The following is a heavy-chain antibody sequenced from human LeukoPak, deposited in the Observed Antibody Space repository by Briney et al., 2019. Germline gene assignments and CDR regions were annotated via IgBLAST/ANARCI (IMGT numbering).Heavy chain of an antibody. Sequence: GGSLRLSCAASGFTVSSNYMSWVRQAPGKGLEWVSVIYSGGTTYYADSVKGRFTISRDISKNTLYLQMDSLRVEDTAVYYCARMWISSGYYVDSWGQGTLVTVSS. D-gene: IGHD3-22*01. V-gene: IGHV3-53*01. J-gene: IGHJ4*02. CDR1: GFTVSSNY. CDR3: ARMWISSGYYVDS. CDR2: IYSGGTT.